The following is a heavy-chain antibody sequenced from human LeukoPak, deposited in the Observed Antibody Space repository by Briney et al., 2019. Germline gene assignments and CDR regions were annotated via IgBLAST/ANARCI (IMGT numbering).Heavy chain of an antibody. J-gene: IGHJ6*03. V-gene: IGHV3-21*01. Sequence: GGSLRLSCAASGFTFSSYSMNWVRQAPGKGLEWVSSISSSSSYIYYADSVKGRFTISRDNAKNSLYLQMNSLRAEDTAVYYCARGEYSSSFSYYYYYMDVWGKGTTVTVSS. CDR2: ISSSSSYI. D-gene: IGHD6-6*01. CDR3: ARGEYSSSFSYYYYYMDV. CDR1: GFTFSSYS.